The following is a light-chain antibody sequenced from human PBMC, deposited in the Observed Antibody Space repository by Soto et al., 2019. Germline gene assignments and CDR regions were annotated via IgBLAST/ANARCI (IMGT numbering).Light chain of an antibody. V-gene: IGLV2-14*01. J-gene: IGLJ2*01. CDR2: EVS. CDR1: SSDVGGYNY. CDR3: SSYTSSSTIVV. Sequence: QSALTQPASVSGSPGQSITISCTGTSSDVGGYNYVSWYQQHPGKAPKLMIYEVSNRASGGSNRFAGYKSGNTASLTISGIQAEDEAAYYCSSYTSSSTIVVFGGGTKLTVL.